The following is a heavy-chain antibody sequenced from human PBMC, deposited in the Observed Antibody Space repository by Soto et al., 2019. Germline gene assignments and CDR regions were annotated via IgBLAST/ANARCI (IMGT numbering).Heavy chain of an antibody. CDR2: IVPIFGTA. D-gene: IGHD2-2*02. CDR3: ARGGRMVVVPAAIVNGMDV. V-gene: IGHV1-69*01. J-gene: IGHJ6*02. Sequence: QVQLVQSGAEVKKPGSSVKVSCKASGGTFSSYAISWVRQAPGQGLEWMGGIVPIFGTANYAQKFHGRVTTTEDDCPSTAYMELSSLRSEDTAVYYCARGGRMVVVPAAIVNGMDVWGQGTTVTVSS. CDR1: GGTFSSYA.